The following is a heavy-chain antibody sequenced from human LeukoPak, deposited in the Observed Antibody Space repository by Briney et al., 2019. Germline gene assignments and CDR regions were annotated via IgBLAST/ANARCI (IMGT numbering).Heavy chain of an antibody. CDR3: ATSSNAPGNH. J-gene: IGHJ5*02. V-gene: IGHV3-48*04. CDR2: ISSSSSTI. CDR1: GFTFSSYS. D-gene: IGHD2-2*01. Sequence: GGSLRLSCAASGFTFSSYSMNRVRQAPGKGLEWVSYISSSSSTIYYADSVKGRFTISRDNAKNSLNLQMNSLRAEDTAVYYCATSSNAPGNHWGQGTLVTVSS.